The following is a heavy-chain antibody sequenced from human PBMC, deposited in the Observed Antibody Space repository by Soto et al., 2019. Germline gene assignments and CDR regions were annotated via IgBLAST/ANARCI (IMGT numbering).Heavy chain of an antibody. CDR3: ARPIAVDDYYGMDV. V-gene: IGHV1-3*01. CDR2: INAGNGNT. J-gene: IGHJ6*02. CDR1: GYTFTSYA. Sequence: QVQLVQSGAEVKKPGASVKVSCKASGYTFTSYAMHWVRQAPGQRLEWMGWINAGNGNTKYSQKFQGRVTITRDTSASTGYMELSSLRSKDTAVYYCARPIAVDDYYGMDVWGQGTTVTVSS. D-gene: IGHD6-19*01.